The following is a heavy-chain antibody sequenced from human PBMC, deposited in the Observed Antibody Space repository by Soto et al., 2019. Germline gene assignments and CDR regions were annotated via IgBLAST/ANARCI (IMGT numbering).Heavy chain of an antibody. J-gene: IGHJ6*02. CDR2: ISAYTDTP. Sequence: ASVKVSCKASGYTFTNFGVTWVRRAPGQGLEWMGWISAYTDTPNYAQKFQGRVTMNRDTSIGTAYMELRGLTSDDTAEYYCAKGGAIVAAGTRVYLYNAMDVWGQGTTVTVSS. V-gene: IGHV1-18*01. CDR3: AKGGAIVAAGTRVYLYNAMDV. D-gene: IGHD1-26*01. CDR1: GYTFTNFG.